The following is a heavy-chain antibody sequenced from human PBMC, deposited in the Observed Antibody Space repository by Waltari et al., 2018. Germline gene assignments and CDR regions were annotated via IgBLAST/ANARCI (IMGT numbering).Heavy chain of an antibody. CDR2: MNPNSGNT. V-gene: IGHV1-8*02. CDR3: ARGDIQLWSTVRVYYYGMDV. J-gene: IGHJ6*02. Sequence: QVQLVQSGAEVKKPGASVKVSCKASGYTFTSYDINWVRQATGQGLEWMGWMNPNSGNTGYAQKFQGRVTMNRNTSISTAYMELSSLRSEDTAVYYCARGDIQLWSTVRVYYYGMDVWGQGTTVTVSS. D-gene: IGHD5-18*01. CDR1: GYTFTSYD.